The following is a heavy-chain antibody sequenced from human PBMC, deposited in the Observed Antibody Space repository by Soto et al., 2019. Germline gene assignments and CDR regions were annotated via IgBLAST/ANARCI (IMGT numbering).Heavy chain of an antibody. CDR1: GFTFSTYW. J-gene: IGHJ4*02. Sequence: EAQLVESGGGLVQPGGSLRLSCAASGFTFSTYWMNWVRQAPGMGLEWLAIIRQDGTETQYVDSVKGRFTISRDNTKNSLFLQMNTLRADDTAVYYCVGGAGWELDYWGQGTLVTVSS. V-gene: IGHV3-7*03. D-gene: IGHD1-26*01. CDR3: VGGAGWELDY. CDR2: IRQDGTET.